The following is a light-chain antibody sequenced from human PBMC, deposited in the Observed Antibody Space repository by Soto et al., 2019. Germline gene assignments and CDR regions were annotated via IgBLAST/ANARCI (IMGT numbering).Light chain of an antibody. J-gene: IGKJ2*01. Sequence: EIRMTQSPATLSVSPGERATLSCRASQTVARHLAWYQHKPGQAPRLLLHGASTRATGVSARFSGSGPGTEFAPTFSSLQSENFAVYYGQQYHNWPPKYTIGQGTKLHIK. V-gene: IGKV3-15*01. CDR2: GAS. CDR3: QQYHNWPPKYT. CDR1: QTVARH.